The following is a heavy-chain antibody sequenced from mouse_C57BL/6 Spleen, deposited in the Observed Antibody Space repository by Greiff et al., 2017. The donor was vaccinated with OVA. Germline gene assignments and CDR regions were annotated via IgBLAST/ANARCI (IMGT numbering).Heavy chain of an antibody. V-gene: IGHV1-15*01. CDR3: TSSLLRSLYWYFDV. CDR1: GYTFTDYE. D-gene: IGHD1-1*01. Sequence: VQLQQSGAELVRPGASVTLSCKASGYTFTDYEMHWVKQTPVHGLEWIGAIDPETGGTAYNQKFTGKAILTADKSSSTAYMELRGLTSEDSAVYYCTSSLLRSLYWYFDVWGTGTTVTVSS. J-gene: IGHJ1*03. CDR2: IDPETGGT.